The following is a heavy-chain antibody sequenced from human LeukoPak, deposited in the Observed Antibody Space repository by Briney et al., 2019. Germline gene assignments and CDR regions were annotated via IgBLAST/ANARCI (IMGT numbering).Heavy chain of an antibody. CDR3: ARLGGDTYYFGSASYPNWYFDL. CDR2: IYPDDSDT. D-gene: IGHD3-10*01. V-gene: IGHV5-51*01. CDR1: GYTFTTYW. Sequence: GESLKISCQASGYTFTTYWIGWVRQMPGKGLECMGVIYPDDSDTTYSPSFQGQVTISADKSFSTAYLQWSSLKASDTAIYYCARLGGDTYYFGSASYPNWYFDLWGRGTLVTVSS. J-gene: IGHJ2*01.